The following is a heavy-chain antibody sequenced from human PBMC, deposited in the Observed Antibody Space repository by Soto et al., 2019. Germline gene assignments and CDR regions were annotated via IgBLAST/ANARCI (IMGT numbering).Heavy chain of an antibody. Sequence: QVQLVQSGAEVKKPGSSVKVSCKASGGTFSSYTISWVRQAPGQGLEWMGRIIPILGIANYAQKFQGRVTITADKSTSTAYMELSSLRSEDTAVYYCARHTVVVPAAKSGNWFDPLGQGTLVTVSS. CDR1: GGTFSSYT. J-gene: IGHJ5*02. D-gene: IGHD2-2*01. V-gene: IGHV1-69*02. CDR2: IIPILGIA. CDR3: ARHTVVVPAAKSGNWFDP.